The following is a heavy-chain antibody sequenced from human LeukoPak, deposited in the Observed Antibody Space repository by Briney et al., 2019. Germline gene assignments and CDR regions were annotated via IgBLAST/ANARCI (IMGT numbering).Heavy chain of an antibody. J-gene: IGHJ3*02. CDR2: ISAYNGNT. CDR1: GYTFTSYG. Sequence: VASVKVSCKASGYTFTSYGITWVRQAPGQGLEWMGWISAYNGNTNYAQRLQGRVTMTTDTSTSTAYMELRSLRSDDTAVNYCARDFRGNTVTSKGYTFDIWGQGTMGTVSS. CDR3: ARDFRGNTVTSKGYTFDI. V-gene: IGHV1-18*01. D-gene: IGHD4-17*01.